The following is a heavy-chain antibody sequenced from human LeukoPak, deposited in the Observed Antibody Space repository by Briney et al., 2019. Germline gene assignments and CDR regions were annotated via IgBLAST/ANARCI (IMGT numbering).Heavy chain of an antibody. CDR1: GFTFSSSA. V-gene: IGHV3-23*01. CDR3: AKAAGSTRYFDC. CDR2: ISNTGGST. Sequence: GGSLRLSCAASGFTFSSSAMSWVRQAPGKGLEWVSDISNTGGSTSYADSVKGRFTISRDISKNTLYLQMNSLRAKDTAVYYCAKAAGSTRYFDCWGQGTLVTVSS. D-gene: IGHD1-26*01. J-gene: IGHJ4*02.